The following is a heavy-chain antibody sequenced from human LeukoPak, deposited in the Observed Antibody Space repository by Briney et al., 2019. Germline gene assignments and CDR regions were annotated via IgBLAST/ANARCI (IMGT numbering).Heavy chain of an antibody. CDR3: ARDLHSHKY. CDR2: IGSSSGYI. Sequence: GSLRLSCAASGFXVSSYWMNWVRQAPGKGLVWVSSIGSSSGYIYYADSVKGRFTISRDNAKNSLYLQMNSLRAEDTAVYYCARDLHSHKYRGQGTLVTVSS. V-gene: IGHV3-21*01. D-gene: IGHD6-13*01. J-gene: IGHJ4*01. CDR1: GFXVSSYW.